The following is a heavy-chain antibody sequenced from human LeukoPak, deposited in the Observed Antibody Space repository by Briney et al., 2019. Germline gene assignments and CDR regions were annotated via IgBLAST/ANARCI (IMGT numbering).Heavy chain of an antibody. CDR2: MNPNSGNT. V-gene: IGHV1-8*03. J-gene: IGHJ5*02. CDR1: GYTFTSYD. Sequence: GASVKVSCKASGYTFTSYDIKWVRQATGQGLEWMGWMNPNSGNTGYAQKFQGRVTITRNTSISTAYMELSSLRSEDTAVYYCARGRYYYGSGNAWGQGTLVTVSS. D-gene: IGHD3-10*01. CDR3: ARGRYYYGSGNA.